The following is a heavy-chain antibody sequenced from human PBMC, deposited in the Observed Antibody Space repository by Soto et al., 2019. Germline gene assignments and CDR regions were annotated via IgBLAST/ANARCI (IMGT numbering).Heavy chain of an antibody. CDR2: ISSNGGST. Sequence: EVPLVESGGGLVQPGGSLRLSCAASGFTFSSYAMHWVRQAPGKGLEYVSAISSNGGSTYYANSVKGRFTISRDNSKNTLYLQMGSLRAEDMAVYYCARGFGWLDYWGQGTLVTVSS. CDR1: GFTFSSYA. J-gene: IGHJ4*02. D-gene: IGHD6-19*01. V-gene: IGHV3-64*01. CDR3: ARGFGWLDY.